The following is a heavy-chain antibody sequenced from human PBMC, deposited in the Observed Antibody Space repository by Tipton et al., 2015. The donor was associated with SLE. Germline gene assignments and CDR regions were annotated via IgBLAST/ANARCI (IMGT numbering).Heavy chain of an antibody. V-gene: IGHV3-23*01. J-gene: IGHJ3*01. Sequence: SLRLSCVASGFTFSSFAMSWVRQAPGKGLEWVSTLSDSGDDTYYADSVEGRFTIARDNSKNTLYMQMNSLRAEDTALYYCAKYYSTSIGAFDVWGQGTMVTVSS. D-gene: IGHD6-6*01. CDR2: LSDSGDDT. CDR3: AKYYSTSIGAFDV. CDR1: GFTFSSFA.